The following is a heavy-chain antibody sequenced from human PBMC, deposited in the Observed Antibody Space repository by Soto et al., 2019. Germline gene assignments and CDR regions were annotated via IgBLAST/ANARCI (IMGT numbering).Heavy chain of an antibody. CDR3: AKDRGKIYFDY. CDR1: GFTFSSYW. V-gene: IGHV3-7*01. CDR2: IKQDGSEK. Sequence: GGSLRLSCAASGFTFSSYWMSWVRQAPGKGLEWVANIKQDGSEKYYADSVKGRFTISRDNSKNTLYLQMNSLRAEDTAVYYCAKDRGKIYFDYWGQGTLVTVSS. J-gene: IGHJ4*02.